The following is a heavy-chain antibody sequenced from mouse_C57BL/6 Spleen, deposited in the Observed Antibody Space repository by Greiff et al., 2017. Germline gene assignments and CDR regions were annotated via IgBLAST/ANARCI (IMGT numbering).Heavy chain of an antibody. CDR3: AKKGDGYYAPYAMDY. J-gene: IGHJ4*01. Sequence: QVQLQQSGPGLVQPSQSLSITCTVSGFSLTSYGVHWVRQSPGKGLEWLGVIWRGGSTDYNAAFMSRLSITKDNSKSQVFFKMNSLQADDTAIYXCAKKGDGYYAPYAMDYWGQGTSVTVSS. D-gene: IGHD2-3*01. V-gene: IGHV2-5*01. CDR1: GFSLTSYG. CDR2: IWRGGST.